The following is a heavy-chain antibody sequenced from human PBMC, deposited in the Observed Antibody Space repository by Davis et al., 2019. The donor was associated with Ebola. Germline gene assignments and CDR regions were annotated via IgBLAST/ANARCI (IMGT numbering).Heavy chain of an antibody. V-gene: IGHV5-51*01. CDR3: ARSGSGIAALFDP. CDR2: IHPGDSET. D-gene: IGHD6-13*01. J-gene: IGHJ5*02. CDR1: GYSFTSYW. Sequence: GESLKISCKGSGYSFTSYWIGWVRQMPGKGLEWMGIIHPGDSETRYSPSFQGQVTISADKSISTAYLQWSSLKASDTAMYYCARSGSGIAALFDPWGQGTLVTVSS.